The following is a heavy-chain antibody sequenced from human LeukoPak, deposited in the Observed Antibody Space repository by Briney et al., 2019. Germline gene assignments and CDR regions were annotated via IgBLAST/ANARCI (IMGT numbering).Heavy chain of an antibody. Sequence: SETLSLTCTVSGGSISSYYWSWIRQPPGKGLEWIWYIYYSGSTNYNPSLKSRVTISVDTSKNQFSLKLSSVTAADTAVYYCARRRGTPFDYWGQGTLVTVSS. D-gene: IGHD1-1*01. CDR3: ARRRGTPFDY. CDR1: GGSISSYY. V-gene: IGHV4-59*01. CDR2: IYYSGST. J-gene: IGHJ4*02.